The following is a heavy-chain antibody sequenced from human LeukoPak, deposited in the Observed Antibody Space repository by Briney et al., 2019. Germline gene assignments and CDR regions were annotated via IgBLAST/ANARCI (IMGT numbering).Heavy chain of an antibody. V-gene: IGHV4-34*01. J-gene: IGHJ4*02. D-gene: IGHD3-10*02. CDR1: GGSFSGYY. Sequence: PSETLSLTCAVYGGSFSGYYWSWIRQPPGKGLEWIGEINHSGSTNYNPSLKSRVTISVDTSKNQFSLKLSSVTAADTAVYYCARGQTLRYYYVEDWGQGTLVTVSS. CDR2: INHSGST. CDR3: ARGQTLRYYYVED.